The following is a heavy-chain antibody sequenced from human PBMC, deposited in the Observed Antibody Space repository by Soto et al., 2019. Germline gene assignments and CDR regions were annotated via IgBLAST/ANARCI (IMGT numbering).Heavy chain of an antibody. CDR2: ITGDGLTT. J-gene: IGHJ5*02. CDR1: GFTFSSYA. Sequence: PGGSLRLSCAASGFTFSSYAMGWVRQAPGKGLDWVSTITGDGLTTYDADSVKGRLTISRDNSKSTLYLQLNSLRVDDTAVYYCAKDPLQLVSGLFDPWGQGTLVTVSS. CDR3: AKDPLQLVSGLFDP. V-gene: IGHV3-23*01. D-gene: IGHD3-10*01.